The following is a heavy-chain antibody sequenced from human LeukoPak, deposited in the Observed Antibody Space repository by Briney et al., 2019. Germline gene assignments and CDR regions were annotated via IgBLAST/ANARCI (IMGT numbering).Heavy chain of an antibody. Sequence: PSETLALTCTVSGDSITSKNYYWGWIRQSPGKGLEWIGRIHHSRRFYYNPSIKSRVFISVDTSKSQFFLRVSSVTVADTAIYYCARQQGYYDFETATAFPPYYFDSWGQGTLVTSSS. V-gene: IGHV4-39*01. J-gene: IGHJ4*02. CDR2: IHHSRRF. CDR1: GDSITSKNYY. CDR3: ARQQGYYDFETATAFPPYYFDS. D-gene: IGHD3-3*01.